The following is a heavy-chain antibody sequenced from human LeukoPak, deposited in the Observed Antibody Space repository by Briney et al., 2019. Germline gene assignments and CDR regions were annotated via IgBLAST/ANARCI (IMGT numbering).Heavy chain of an antibody. D-gene: IGHD3-10*01. J-gene: IGHJ4*02. CDR2: ISAYNGNT. Sequence: ASVKVSCKASGYTFTSYGISWVRQAPGQGLEWMGWISAYNGNTNYAQKLQGRVTMTRDTSTSTVYMELSSLRSEDTAVYYCARVGHGREFGGYWGQGTLVTVSS. V-gene: IGHV1-18*01. CDR3: ARVGHGREFGGY. CDR1: GYTFTSYG.